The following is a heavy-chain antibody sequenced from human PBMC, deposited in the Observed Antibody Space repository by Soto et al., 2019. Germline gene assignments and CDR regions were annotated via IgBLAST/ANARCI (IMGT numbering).Heavy chain of an antibody. D-gene: IGHD4-17*01. Sequence: QVQLQESGPGLVKPSQTLSLTCTVSGGSISSGGYYWSWIRQHPGKGLEWIGYIYYSGSTYYNPSLKSRVTISVDTSKNQCSLKLNSVTAADTAVDYCARENGDYVPNDFDYWGQGTLVTVSA. CDR1: GGSISSGGYY. CDR2: IYYSGST. V-gene: IGHV4-31*03. J-gene: IGHJ4*02. CDR3: ARENGDYVPNDFDY.